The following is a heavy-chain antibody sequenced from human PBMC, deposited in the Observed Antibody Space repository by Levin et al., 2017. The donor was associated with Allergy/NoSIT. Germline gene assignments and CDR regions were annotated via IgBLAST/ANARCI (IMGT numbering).Heavy chain of an antibody. Sequence: GGSLRLSCAASGFTLSHNFMHWVRQVPGKGLVWVSRLNSDGSPTNYADSVKGRFTISRDNARNTLYLQMNSLRPEDTAICYCARGECSSTSCIDYWGQGALVTVSS. CDR3: ARGECSSTSCIDY. V-gene: IGHV3-74*01. CDR1: GFTLSHNF. J-gene: IGHJ4*02. CDR2: LNSDGSPT. D-gene: IGHD2-2*01.